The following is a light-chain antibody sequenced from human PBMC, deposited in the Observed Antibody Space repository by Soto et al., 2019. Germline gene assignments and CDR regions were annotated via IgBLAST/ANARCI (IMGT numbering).Light chain of an antibody. Sequence: DIQMTQSPSTLSASVGDRVTITCRASQSISSWLAWYQQKPGKAPKRLIYKASTLESGIPSRFSGGGSGTEFTLTISSLQPDDFATYSCQQYDIFSLTFGGGTKVEVK. CDR2: KAS. V-gene: IGKV1-5*03. CDR1: QSISSW. J-gene: IGKJ4*01. CDR3: QQYDIFSLT.